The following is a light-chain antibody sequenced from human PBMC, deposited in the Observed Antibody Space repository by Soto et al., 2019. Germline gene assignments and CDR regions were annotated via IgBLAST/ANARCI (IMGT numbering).Light chain of an antibody. CDR3: QQYGNSPPLT. CDR2: GAS. J-gene: IGKJ4*01. Sequence: EIVLTQSPGTLSLSPGERATLSCRASQSVSSHLAWYQQRPGQAPRLLIYGASSRATGIPDRFSGSGSGTDFTLTISSLEPEAFALYYCQQYGNSPPLTFGGGTKVEIK. CDR1: QSVSSH. V-gene: IGKV3-20*01.